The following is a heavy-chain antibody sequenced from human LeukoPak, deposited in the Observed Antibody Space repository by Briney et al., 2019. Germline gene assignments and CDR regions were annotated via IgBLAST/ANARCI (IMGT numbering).Heavy chain of an antibody. V-gene: IGHV3-7*01. D-gene: IGHD6-13*01. CDR2: IKQDRSDK. CDR3: ARVKQRLVRLLGRDTTYNYYYYMDV. J-gene: IGHJ6*03. CDR1: GFIFISYW. Sequence: GGSLRLSCAASGFIFISYWMSWVRQAPGKGLEWVANIKQDRSDKYYVGSVKGRFTVSRDKARNSLYLQMNSLSPEDTAVYYCARVKQRLVRLLGRDTTYNYYYYMDVWGKGTTVTVSS.